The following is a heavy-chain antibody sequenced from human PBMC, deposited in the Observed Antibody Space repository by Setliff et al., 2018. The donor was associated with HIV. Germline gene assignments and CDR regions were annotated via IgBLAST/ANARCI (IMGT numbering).Heavy chain of an antibody. J-gene: IGHJ4*02. Sequence: PSETLSLTCAVSGGTFSLHYYTWIRQSPLRGLEWIGNIYHTGSSYYNPSLNDRATISLDTSKNQFSLKLNSVTAADTAVYYCARDVLDLVISVYGFWGQGIPVTVS. CDR3: ARDVLDLVISVYGF. CDR1: GGTFSLHY. V-gene: IGHV4-34*01. D-gene: IGHD3-22*01. CDR2: IYHTGSS.